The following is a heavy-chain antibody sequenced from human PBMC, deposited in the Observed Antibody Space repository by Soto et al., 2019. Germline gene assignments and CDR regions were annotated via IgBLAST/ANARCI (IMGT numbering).Heavy chain of an antibody. V-gene: IGHV1-18*04. D-gene: IGHD3-22*01. CDR2: ISAYNGNT. CDR3: ARRDAVYYCDSSGYYGDFDY. Sequence: QVQLAQSGAEVKKPGASVKVSCKASGYTFTSYGISWVRQAPGQGLEWMGWISAYNGNTKSAQKLQSRVTMTTDTSTSTAYMELRSLRSDDTAVYYCARRDAVYYCDSSGYYGDFDYWGQGTLVTVSS. CDR1: GYTFTSYG. J-gene: IGHJ4*02.